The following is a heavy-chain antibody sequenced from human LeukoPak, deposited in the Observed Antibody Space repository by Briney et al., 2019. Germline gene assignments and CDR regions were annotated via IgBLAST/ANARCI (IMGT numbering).Heavy chain of an antibody. J-gene: IGHJ3*02. D-gene: IGHD3-3*01. V-gene: IGHV1-8*01. Sequence: ASVKVSCKASGYTFTSYDINWVRQATGQRLEWMGWMNPNSGNTGYAQKFQGRVTMTRNTSISTAYMELSSLRSEDTAVYYCARVPRRITIFGVASGRAFDIWGQGTMVTVSS. CDR1: GYTFTSYD. CDR2: MNPNSGNT. CDR3: ARVPRRITIFGVASGRAFDI.